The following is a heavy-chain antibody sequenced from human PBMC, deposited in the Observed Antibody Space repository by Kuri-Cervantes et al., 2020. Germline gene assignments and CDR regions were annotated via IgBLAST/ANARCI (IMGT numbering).Heavy chain of an antibody. V-gene: IGHV1-24*01. CDR3: ATVIEQQLAD. D-gene: IGHD6-13*01. Sequence: GGSLRLSCAASGFTFSGSAMHWVRQAPGKGLEWMGGFDPEDGETIYAQKFQGRVTMTEDTSTDTAYMELSSLRSEDTAVYYCATVIEQQLADWGQGTLVTVSS. J-gene: IGHJ4*02. CDR1: GFTFSGSA. CDR2: FDPEDGET.